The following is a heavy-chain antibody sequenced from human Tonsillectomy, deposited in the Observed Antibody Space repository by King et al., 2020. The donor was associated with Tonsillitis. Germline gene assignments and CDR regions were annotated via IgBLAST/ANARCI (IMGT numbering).Heavy chain of an antibody. CDR1: GGAINRSVSY. CDR2: IYSSGNT. CDR3: ARLSGDAFDY. Sequence: QLQESGPGLVKPSQTLSLTCTVSGGAINRSVSYWSWIRQHPGKGLGWIGYIYSSGNTYYNPSLKSLVAISVDTSKNQFSLKLSSVTAAYTAIYYCARLSGDAFDYWGQGTLVTVSS. J-gene: IGHJ4*02. D-gene: IGHD7-27*01. V-gene: IGHV4-31*01.